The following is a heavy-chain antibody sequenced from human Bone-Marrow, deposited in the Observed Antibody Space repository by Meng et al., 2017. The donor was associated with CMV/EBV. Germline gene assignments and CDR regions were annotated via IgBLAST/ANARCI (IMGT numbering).Heavy chain of an antibody. CDR3: ARDRADIVVVPPSYYYGMDV. D-gene: IGHD2-2*01. CDR1: GFTFSDYY. V-gene: IGHV3-11*04. Sequence: GGPLRLSCAASGFTFSDYYMSWIRQAPGKGLEWVSYISSSGSTIYYADSVKGRFTISRDNAKNSLYLQMNSLRAEDTAVYYCARDRADIVVVPPSYYYGMDVWGQGTTVTVSS. J-gene: IGHJ6*02. CDR2: ISSSGSTI.